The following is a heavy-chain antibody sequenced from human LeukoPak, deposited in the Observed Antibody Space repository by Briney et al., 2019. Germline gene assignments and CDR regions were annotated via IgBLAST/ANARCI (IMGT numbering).Heavy chain of an antibody. CDR3: ATGYYEPFAT. CDR2: ISDTGKT. Sequence: SETLSLTCSVSGASLSSYYWDWLRKPPGKALDWIGYISDTGKTDSNPSLKRPVSISLHTSTKQFSLSLRSVTAARSPLYYCATGYYEPFATWGPGILVTVSS. V-gene: IGHV4-59*08. CDR1: GASLSSYY. J-gene: IGHJ5*02. D-gene: IGHD2/OR15-2a*01.